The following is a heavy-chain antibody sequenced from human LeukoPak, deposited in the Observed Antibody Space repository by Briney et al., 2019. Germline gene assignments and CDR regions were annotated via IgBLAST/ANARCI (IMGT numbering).Heavy chain of an antibody. CDR3: ARSGAVAAHNDY. J-gene: IGHJ4*02. Sequence: PSETPSLTCAVYGGSFSGYYWSWIRQPPGKGLEWIGEINHSGSTNYNPSLKSRVTISVDTSKNQFSLKLSSVTAADTAVYYCARSGAVAAHNDYWGQGTLVTVSS. CDR1: GGSFSGYY. V-gene: IGHV4-34*01. CDR2: INHSGST. D-gene: IGHD6-19*01.